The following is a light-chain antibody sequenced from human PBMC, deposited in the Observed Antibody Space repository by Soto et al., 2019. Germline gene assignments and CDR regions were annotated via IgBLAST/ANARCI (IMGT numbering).Light chain of an antibody. CDR2: EVV. CDR3: CSYTIGDTVL. CDR1: TTDIGGYDL. V-gene: IGLV2-8*01. Sequence: QSALTQPPSASGSPGQTVTISCTGSTTDIGGYDLVSWYQQLPDKAPKVIIYEVVKRPSGVPGRFFGSKSGSTASLTVSGLQPEDEAIYYCCSYTIGDTVLFGGGTKVTVL. J-gene: IGLJ3*02.